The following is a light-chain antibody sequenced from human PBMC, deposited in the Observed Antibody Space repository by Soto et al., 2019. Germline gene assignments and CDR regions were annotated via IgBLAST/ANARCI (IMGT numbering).Light chain of an antibody. CDR2: SAS. CDR1: QGISSY. V-gene: IGKV1-9*01. J-gene: IGKJ4*01. CDR3: QQFNSYPLT. Sequence: DIQLTQSPSFVSASVGDRVTITCRASQGISSYLAWYQQKPGKAPKLLIYSASTLQSGVPSRFSGSGSGTELVLTISSLQPEDFAIYYCQQFNSYPLTFGGGTKVEIK.